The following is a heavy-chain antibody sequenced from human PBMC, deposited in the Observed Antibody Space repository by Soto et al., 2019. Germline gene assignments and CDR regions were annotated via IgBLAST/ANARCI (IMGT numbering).Heavy chain of an antibody. D-gene: IGHD2-2*01. CDR3: ARVDCSSTSCYDFDY. J-gene: IGHJ4*02. CDR1: GGSVISGSYY. CDR2: IYYSGST. V-gene: IGHV4-61*01. Sequence: SETLSLTCTVSGGSVISGSYYWSWIRQPPGKGLEWIGYIYYSGSTNYNPSLKSRVTISVDTSKNQFSLKLSSVTAADTAVYYCARVDCSSTSCYDFDYWGQGTLVTVSS.